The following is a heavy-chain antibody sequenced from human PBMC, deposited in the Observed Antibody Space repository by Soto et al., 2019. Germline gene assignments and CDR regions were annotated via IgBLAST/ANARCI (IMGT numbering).Heavy chain of an antibody. CDR3: AKGGQHPKPTDYYTMDG. CDR1: GGTFSTYS. D-gene: IGHD6-13*01. Sequence: QVQLVQSGAEVKKPGSSVKVSCKASGGTFSTYSISWVRQAPGQGLEWMGGSIPLFGTANYAQKFQGRVTIAADESTSTAYMELSSLRSEDTAVYYCAKGGQHPKPTDYYTMDGWGQGTTVTVSS. J-gene: IGHJ6*02. CDR2: SIPLFGTA. V-gene: IGHV1-69*01.